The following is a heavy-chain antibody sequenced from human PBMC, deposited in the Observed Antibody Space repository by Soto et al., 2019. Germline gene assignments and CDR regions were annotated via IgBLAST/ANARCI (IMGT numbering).Heavy chain of an antibody. J-gene: IGHJ4*02. V-gene: IGHV1-18*01. D-gene: IGHD6-19*01. CDR3: AREGYSSGWYYFDY. CDR2: ISAYNGNT. Sequence: ASVKVSCKASGYTFTSYGISWVRQAPGQGLEWVGWISAYNGNTNYAQKLQGRVTMTTDTSTRTADMELRSLRADDTAVYYWAREGYSSGWYYFDYWGQGALVTVSS. CDR1: GYTFTSYG.